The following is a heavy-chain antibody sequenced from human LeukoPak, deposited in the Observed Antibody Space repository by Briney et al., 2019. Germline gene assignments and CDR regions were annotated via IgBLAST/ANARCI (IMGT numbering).Heavy chain of an antibody. CDR2: ISGSGGST. CDR1: GFTFSSYA. J-gene: IGHJ3*02. Sequence: GGSLRLSCAASGFTFSSYAMSWVRQAPGKGLEWVSAISGSGGSTYYADSVKGRFTISRDNSKNTLYLQMNSLRAEDTAVYYCATRYYDYPWRGAFDIWGQGTMVTVSS. D-gene: IGHD3-16*01. V-gene: IGHV3-23*01. CDR3: ATRYYDYPWRGAFDI.